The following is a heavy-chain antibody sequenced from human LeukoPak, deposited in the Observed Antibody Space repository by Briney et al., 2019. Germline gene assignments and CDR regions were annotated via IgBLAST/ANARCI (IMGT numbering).Heavy chain of an antibody. D-gene: IGHD6-6*01. J-gene: IGHJ4*02. CDR3: ASRFSSSPYFDY. Sequence: PGGSLRLSCAASGFTFSTYYMNWVRQAPGQGLEWVSFITGSSSYIYYTDSVKGRFTISRDNAKNSLFLQMNSLRDEDTAVYYCASRFSSSPYFDYWGQGTLVTVSS. CDR1: GFTFSTYY. CDR2: ITGSSSYI. V-gene: IGHV3-21*01.